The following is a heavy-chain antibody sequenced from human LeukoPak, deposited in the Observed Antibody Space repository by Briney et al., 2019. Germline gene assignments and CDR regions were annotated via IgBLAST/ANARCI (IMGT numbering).Heavy chain of an antibody. Sequence: ALRLSCAASGFTFSSYAMHWVRQAPGEGLEWVAVISYGGNNKYYADPVKGRFTITSDNSQNTLYLQMSSLRAEDTAGYYCARDSCYDSSGPFDYWGQGTLVTVSS. CDR1: GFTFSSYA. V-gene: IGHV3-30-3*01. D-gene: IGHD3-22*01. J-gene: IGHJ4*02. CDR3: ARDSCYDSSGPFDY. CDR2: ISYGGNNK.